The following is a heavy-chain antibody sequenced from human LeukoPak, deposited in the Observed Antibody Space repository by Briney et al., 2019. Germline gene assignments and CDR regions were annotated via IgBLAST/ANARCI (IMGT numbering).Heavy chain of an antibody. V-gene: IGHV4-39*01. D-gene: IGHD1-26*01. J-gene: IGHJ4*02. Sequence: SETLSLTCTVSGGSISSGDYYWSWIRQPPGKGLEWIGSIYYTGSTYDNPSLKSRVTISVDTSKNQFSLKLSSVTAADTAVYYCARRGGSGRAFDYWGQGTLVTVSS. CDR2: IYYTGST. CDR3: ARRGGSGRAFDY. CDR1: GGSISSGDYY.